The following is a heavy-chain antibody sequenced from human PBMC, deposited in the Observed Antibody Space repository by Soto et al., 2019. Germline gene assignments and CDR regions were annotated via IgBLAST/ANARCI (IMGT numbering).Heavy chain of an antibody. CDR1: GGSISSDYW. D-gene: IGHD6-19*01. V-gene: IGHV4-4*02. J-gene: IGHJ4*02. Sequence: SETLSLSCAVSGGSISSDYWWTWVRRPPGKGLEWIAEMYHSGSTNYNPALKSRVTISVDKSKNQISLKLSSVTDADTAVYYCARVLSSGWSRFDYWGQGTLVTVSS. CDR3: ARVLSSGWSRFDY. CDR2: MYHSGST.